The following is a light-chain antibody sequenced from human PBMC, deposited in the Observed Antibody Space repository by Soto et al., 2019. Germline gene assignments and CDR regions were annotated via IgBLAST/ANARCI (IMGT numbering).Light chain of an antibody. V-gene: IGKV3-20*01. Sequence: EIVLTQSPGTLSLSPGERATLSCRASQSFSSSYLAWYQQKPGQAPRLLIDGASSRATGIPDWFSGSGSGTDFTLIISRLEPEDFAVYYCQQYGSSPFTFGPGTKVDIK. CDR2: GAS. CDR3: QQYGSSPFT. J-gene: IGKJ3*01. CDR1: QSFSSSY.